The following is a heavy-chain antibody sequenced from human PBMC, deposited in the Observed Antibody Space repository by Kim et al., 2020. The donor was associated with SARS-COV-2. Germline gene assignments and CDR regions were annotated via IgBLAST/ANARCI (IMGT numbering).Heavy chain of an antibody. V-gene: IGHV7-4-1*02. CDR2: INTYSGNP. CDR1: GYTLTKYA. D-gene: IGHD2-2*01. Sequence: ASVKVSCKASGYTLTKYAMNWARQGPGQGLEWMGWINTYSGNPAYAQGFTGRFVFSMDTSVNTAYLQINSLTTDDTAFYYCARDHSPGNSSTHDYWGQGTLVTVSS. J-gene: IGHJ4*02. CDR3: ARDHSPGNSSTHDY.